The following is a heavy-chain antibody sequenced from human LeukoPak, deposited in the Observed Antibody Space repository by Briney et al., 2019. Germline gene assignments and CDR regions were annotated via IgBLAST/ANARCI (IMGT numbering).Heavy chain of an antibody. CDR2: ISYDGSNK. Sequence: PGGSLRLSCAASGFTFSSYAMHWVRQAPGKGLEGVAVISYDGSNKYYADSVKGRFTISRDNSRNTLYLQMNSLRAEDTAVYYCARARSIDYWGQGTLVTVSS. D-gene: IGHD1-14*01. J-gene: IGHJ4*02. CDR1: GFTFSSYA. V-gene: IGHV3-30-3*01. CDR3: ARARSIDY.